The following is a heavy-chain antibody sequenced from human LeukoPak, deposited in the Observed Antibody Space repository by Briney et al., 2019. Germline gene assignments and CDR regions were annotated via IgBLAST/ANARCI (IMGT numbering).Heavy chain of an antibody. J-gene: IGHJ4*02. CDR3: ARSPGHSYGFRYFDY. Sequence: GRSLRLSCAASGFTFDDYAMHWVRQAPGKGLEWVSGISWNSGSIGYADSVKGRFTISRDNAKNSLYLQMNSLRAEDTAVYYCARSPGHSYGFRYFDYWGQGTLVTVSS. CDR2: ISWNSGSI. V-gene: IGHV3-9*01. CDR1: GFTFDDYA. D-gene: IGHD5-18*01.